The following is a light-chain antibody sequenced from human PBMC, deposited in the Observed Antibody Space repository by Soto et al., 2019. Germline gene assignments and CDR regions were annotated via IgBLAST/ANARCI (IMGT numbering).Light chain of an antibody. Sequence: EIVLTQYPGTLSVSTGERATLSCRASQSVSSSYLAWYQQKPGQAPRLLIYGASSRATGIPDRFSGSGSGTDFTLTISRLEPEDFAVYYCQQYGSSHTFAQGTKVDIK. V-gene: IGKV3-20*01. J-gene: IGKJ1*01. CDR2: GAS. CDR3: QQYGSSHT. CDR1: QSVSSSY.